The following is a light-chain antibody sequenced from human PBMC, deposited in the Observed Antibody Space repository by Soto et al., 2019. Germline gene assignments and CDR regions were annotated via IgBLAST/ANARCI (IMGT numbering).Light chain of an antibody. J-gene: IGKJ1*01. V-gene: IGKV3-20*01. Sequence: EIVLTQSPGTLSLSPGERATLSCRASQSVSSRFLAWYQQKPGQAPKVLIYGASTRATGIPDRFCGSGSGTDFTLTISRLEPEDFAVYYCQQYESSRTFGQGTKVEMK. CDR3: QQYESSRT. CDR1: QSVSSRF. CDR2: GAS.